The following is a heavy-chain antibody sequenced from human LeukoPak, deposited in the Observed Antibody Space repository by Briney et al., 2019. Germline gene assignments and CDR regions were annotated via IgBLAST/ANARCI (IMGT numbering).Heavy chain of an antibody. V-gene: IGHV6-1*01. CDR1: RDSVSSNSAI. J-gene: IGHJ4*02. Sequence: SQTLSLTCAISRDSVSSNSAIWTWIRQSPSRGLEWLGRTYYRSKWYNDYAVSVKSRITINPDTSKNQFSLHLNSVTPEDTAVYYCARGSSSNSWYFDYWGQGTLVTVSS. D-gene: IGHD6-13*01. CDR3: ARGSSSNSWYFDY. CDR2: TYYRSKWYN.